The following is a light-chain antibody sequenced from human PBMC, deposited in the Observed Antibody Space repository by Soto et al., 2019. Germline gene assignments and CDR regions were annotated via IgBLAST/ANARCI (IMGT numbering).Light chain of an antibody. CDR2: VAS. V-gene: IGKV3-15*01. J-gene: IGKJ1*01. CDR1: QRVSSN. Sequence: EIVMTKAPATLSLSPGERATLSCRASQRVSSNLAWYQQTPGQAPRLLIYVASTRATGIPARFSGSGSGTEFTLTISILHSEDFAVYFCQKYNNLHQTFGQGTKVAI. CDR3: QKYNNLHQT.